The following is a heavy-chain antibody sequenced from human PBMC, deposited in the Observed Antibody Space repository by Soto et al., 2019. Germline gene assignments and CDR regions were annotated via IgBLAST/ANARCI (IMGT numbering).Heavy chain of an antibody. D-gene: IGHD5-18*01. J-gene: IGHJ4*02. V-gene: IGHV3-9*01. CDR3: AKDIADTAMVPSYYFDY. CDR1: GFTFDDYA. Sequence: EVQLVESGGGLVQPGRSLRLSCAASGFTFDDYAMHWVRQAPGKGLEWVSGISWNCGSIGYADSVKGRFTISRDNAKNSLYLQMNSLRAEDTALYYCAKDIADTAMVPSYYFDYWGQGTLVTVSS. CDR2: ISWNCGSI.